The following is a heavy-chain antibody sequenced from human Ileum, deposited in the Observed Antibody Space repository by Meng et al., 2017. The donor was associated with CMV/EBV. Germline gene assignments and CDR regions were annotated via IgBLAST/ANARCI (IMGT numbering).Heavy chain of an antibody. CDR2: TSIYVTY. D-gene: IGHD4/OR15-4a*01. V-gene: IGHV3-23*01. CDR3: ARGSEGTCYGALCYNLDY. J-gene: IGHJ4*02. CDR1: FTFSSYA. Sequence: FTFSSYAMNWVRQAPGKRLEWVASTSIYVTYYYADSVKGRFTISRDNSKNMLYLHMDSLRAEDTAIYYCARGSEGTCYGALCYNLDYWGQGILVTVSS.